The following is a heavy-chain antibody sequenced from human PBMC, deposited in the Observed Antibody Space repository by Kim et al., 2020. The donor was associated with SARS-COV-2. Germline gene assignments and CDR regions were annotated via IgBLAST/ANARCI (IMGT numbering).Heavy chain of an antibody. J-gene: IGHJ3*02. CDR3: ARVKSVLWFGDRGADAFDI. Sequence: VKGQFTISRDNAKNSLYLQMNSLRAEDTAVYYCARVKSVLWFGDRGADAFDIWGQGTMVTVSS. D-gene: IGHD3-10*01. V-gene: IGHV3-11*05.